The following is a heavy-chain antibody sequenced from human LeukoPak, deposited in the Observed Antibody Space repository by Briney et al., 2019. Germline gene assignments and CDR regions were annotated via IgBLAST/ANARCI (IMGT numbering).Heavy chain of an antibody. J-gene: IGHJ5*02. CDR2: ISGSGGST. CDR1: GFTFSNYA. D-gene: IGHD3-10*01. Sequence: PGGSLRLSCAASGFTFSNYAMSWVRQAPGKGLEWVSAISGSGGSTYYADSVKGRFTISRDNSKNTLYLQMNSLRAEDTAVYYCAKGITMVRGLGWFDPWGQGTLVTVSS. CDR3: AKGITMVRGLGWFDP. V-gene: IGHV3-23*01.